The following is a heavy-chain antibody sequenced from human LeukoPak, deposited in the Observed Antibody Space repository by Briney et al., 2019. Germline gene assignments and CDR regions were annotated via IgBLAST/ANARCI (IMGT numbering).Heavy chain of an antibody. D-gene: IGHD3-10*01. CDR3: ARDHITMVRVVPIHYYYYMDV. J-gene: IGHJ6*03. Sequence: SETLSLTCAVSGGSISSSNWWSWVRQPPGKGLEWIGEIYHSGSTNYNPSLKSRVTISVDKSKNQFSLKLSSVTAADTAVYYCARDHITMVRVVPIHYYYYMDVWGKGTTVTVSS. CDR2: IYHSGST. CDR1: GGSISSSNW. V-gene: IGHV4-4*02.